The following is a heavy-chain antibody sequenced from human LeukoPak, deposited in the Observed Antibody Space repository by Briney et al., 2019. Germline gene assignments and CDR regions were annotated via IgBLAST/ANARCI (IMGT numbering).Heavy chain of an antibody. CDR3: TRDRDLGVGNWFDP. D-gene: IGHD3-3*01. J-gene: IGHJ5*02. CDR1: GFLFSDYS. CDR2: ISSGRNYI. Sequence: GGSLRLSCAASGFLFSDYSLNWVRQAPGKGLEWVASISSGRNYIYYADPVKGRFTISRDNAKNALYLQMSSLRAEDTAVYFCTRDRDLGVGNWFDPWGQGTLVTVSS. V-gene: IGHV3-21*01.